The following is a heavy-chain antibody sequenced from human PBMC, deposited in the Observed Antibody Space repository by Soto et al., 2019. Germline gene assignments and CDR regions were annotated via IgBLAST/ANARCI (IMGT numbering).Heavy chain of an antibody. D-gene: IGHD5-12*01. CDR2: ISYDGSNK. CDR3: AKDRMATFGGDVDY. CDR1: GFTFSSYG. V-gene: IGHV3-30*18. Sequence: QVQLVESGGGVVQPGRSLRLSCAASGFTFSSYGMHWVRQAPGKGLEWVAVISYDGSNKYYADSVKGRFTISRDNSKNTLYLQMNSLRAEDTAVYYCAKDRMATFGGDVDYWGQGTLVTVSS. J-gene: IGHJ4*02.